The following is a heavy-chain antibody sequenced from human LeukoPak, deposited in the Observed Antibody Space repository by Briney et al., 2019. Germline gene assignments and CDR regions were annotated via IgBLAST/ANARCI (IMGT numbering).Heavy chain of an antibody. CDR1: GFTFSSFS. D-gene: IGHD3-10*01. Sequence: PGGSLRLSCAASGFTFSSFSMNWVRQAPGKGLEWVSSISSSSSYIYYADSVKGRSTISRDNAKNSLYLQMNSLRAEDTAVYYCARSDSGSYYNTPSIDYWGQGTLVTVSS. J-gene: IGHJ4*02. CDR3: ARSDSGSYYNTPSIDY. CDR2: ISSSSSYI. V-gene: IGHV3-21*01.